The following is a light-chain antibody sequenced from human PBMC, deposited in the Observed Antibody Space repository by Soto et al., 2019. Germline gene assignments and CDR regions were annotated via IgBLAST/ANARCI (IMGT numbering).Light chain of an antibody. CDR3: SSYTSSTVV. J-gene: IGLJ2*01. CDR2: EVS. Sequence: QSVLTQPASVSGSPGQSITICCTGTSSDVGGYNYVSWYQQHPGKAPKLMIYEVSNRPSGVSNRFSGSKSGNTASLTISGLQAEDEADYYCSSYTSSTVVFGGGTKLTVL. V-gene: IGLV2-14*01. CDR1: SSDVGGYNY.